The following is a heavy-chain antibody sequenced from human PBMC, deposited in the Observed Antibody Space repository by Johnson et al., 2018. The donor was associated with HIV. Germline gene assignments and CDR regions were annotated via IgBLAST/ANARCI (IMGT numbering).Heavy chain of an antibody. V-gene: IGHV3-11*01. J-gene: IGHJ3*02. CDR3: AKDRLAMGILDI. D-gene: IGHD5-18*01. CDR2: ISSSGSTI. CDR1: GFTFSDYY. Sequence: QVQLVESGGGLVKPGGSLRLSCAASGFTFSDYYMSWIRQAPGKGLEWVSYISSSGSTIYHAESVKGRFTISRDNAKNSLYLQVNSLRAEDTAIYYCAKDRLAMGILDIWGQGTVVIVSS.